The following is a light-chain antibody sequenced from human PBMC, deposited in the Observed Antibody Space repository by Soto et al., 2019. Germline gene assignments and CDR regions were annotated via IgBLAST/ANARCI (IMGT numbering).Light chain of an antibody. V-gene: IGKV1-39*01. CDR3: QQSYSTLSIT. Sequence: IQMTQSPSSLAASVGATFTITCRASQSISSHLNWYQQKPGKAHKLLFYAASSLQSGVPSRFSGSVSGTDFTLTISSLQPEDFATYYWQQSYSTLSITFGQGTRLEI. CDR1: QSISSH. J-gene: IGKJ5*01. CDR2: AAS.